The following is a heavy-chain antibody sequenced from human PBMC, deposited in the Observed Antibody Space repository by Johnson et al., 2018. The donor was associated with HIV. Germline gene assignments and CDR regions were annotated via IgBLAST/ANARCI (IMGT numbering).Heavy chain of an antibody. CDR3: AKDMSSGSYFGEWDHDAFDI. Sequence: VQLVESGGGVARPGGSLRLSCEASGFTFDDYGMTWVRQPPGKGLEWVSGISWNSGSIGYADSVKGRFSISRDNGKNSMYLQMNSLRAEDSALYYCAKDMSSGSYFGEWDHDAFDIWGQGTMVTVSS. D-gene: IGHD1-26*01. V-gene: IGHV3-20*04. CDR2: ISWNSGSI. J-gene: IGHJ3*02. CDR1: GFTFDDYG.